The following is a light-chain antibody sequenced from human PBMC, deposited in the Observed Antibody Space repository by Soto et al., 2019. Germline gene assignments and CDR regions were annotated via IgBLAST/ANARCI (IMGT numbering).Light chain of an antibody. J-gene: IGKJ1*01. CDR2: GAS. V-gene: IGKV3-20*01. CDR3: QQYDSSPSWT. CDR1: QSVSY. Sequence: IVLTQSPGTLSLSPGERATRSCRASQSVSYLGWYQQKPGQAPRLLIYGASSRATGIPDRFSGSGSGTDFTLTISRLEPEDFAVYYCQQYDSSPSWTFGQGTKVDSK.